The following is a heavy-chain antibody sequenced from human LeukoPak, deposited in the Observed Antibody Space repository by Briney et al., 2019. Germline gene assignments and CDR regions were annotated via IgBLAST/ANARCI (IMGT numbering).Heavy chain of an antibody. Sequence: ASVKVSCKASGYTFTSYGISWVRQAPGQGLEWMGWISACNGNTNYAQKLQGRVTMTTDTSTSTAYMELRSLRSDDTAVYYCARDCGGDCYPLIDYWGQGTLVTVSS. V-gene: IGHV1-18*01. CDR1: GYTFTSYG. CDR2: ISACNGNT. CDR3: ARDCGGDCYPLIDY. D-gene: IGHD2-21*01. J-gene: IGHJ4*02.